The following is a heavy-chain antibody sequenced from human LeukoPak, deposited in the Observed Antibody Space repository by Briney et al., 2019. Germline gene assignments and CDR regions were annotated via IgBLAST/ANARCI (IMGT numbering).Heavy chain of an antibody. CDR3: AKEGAYDYVWGSYRYPPDAFDI. CDR1: GFAFSNYA. CDR2: ISGSGGST. V-gene: IGHV3-23*01. Sequence: GGSLRLSCAASGFAFSNYAMSWVRQAPGKGLEWVSAISGSGGSTYYADSVKGRFTISRDNSKNTLYLQVNSLRAEDTAVYYCAKEGAYDYVWGSYRYPPDAFDIWGQGTTVTVSS. D-gene: IGHD3-16*02. J-gene: IGHJ3*02.